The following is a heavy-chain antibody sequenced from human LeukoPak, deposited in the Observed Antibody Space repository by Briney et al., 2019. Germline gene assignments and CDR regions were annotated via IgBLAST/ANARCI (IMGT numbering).Heavy chain of an antibody. J-gene: IGHJ6*03. CDR3: ARVDRYIGTYTGDYYYMDV. Sequence: PSETLSLICTVSGGSISSHYWSWLRQPPGKGLEWIGHVYYNGSTTYNPSLTSRVTILLDTSKNQFSLKLSSVTAADTAVYYCARVDRYIGTYTGDYYYMDVWGKGTTVTVTS. D-gene: IGHD1-26*01. V-gene: IGHV4-59*11. CDR2: VYYNGST. CDR1: GGSISSHY.